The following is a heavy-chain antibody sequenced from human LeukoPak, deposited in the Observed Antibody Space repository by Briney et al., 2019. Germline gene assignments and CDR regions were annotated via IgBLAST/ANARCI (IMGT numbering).Heavy chain of an antibody. D-gene: IGHD1-1*01. Sequence: GGSLRLSCAASGFTFSSYWMSWVRQAPGKGLEWVANIKQDGSEKYYVDSVKGRFTISRDNAKNSLYLQMNSLRAEDTAVYYCARVEGAGTDAFDIWGQGTMVTVSS. CDR2: IKQDGSEK. J-gene: IGHJ3*02. CDR3: ARVEGAGTDAFDI. V-gene: IGHV3-7*01. CDR1: GFTFSSYW.